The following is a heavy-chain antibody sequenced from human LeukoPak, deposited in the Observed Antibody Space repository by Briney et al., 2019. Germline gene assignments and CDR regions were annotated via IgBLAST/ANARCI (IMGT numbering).Heavy chain of an antibody. D-gene: IGHD3-9*01. Sequence: SETLSLTCTVSGGSISSYYWSWIRQPPGKGLEWIGYIYYSGSTNYNPSLKSRVTISVDTSKNQFSRKLSSVTAADTAVYYCARVGDILTLDYWGQGTLVTVSS. J-gene: IGHJ4*02. CDR1: GGSISSYY. CDR2: IYYSGST. CDR3: ARVGDILTLDY. V-gene: IGHV4-59*01.